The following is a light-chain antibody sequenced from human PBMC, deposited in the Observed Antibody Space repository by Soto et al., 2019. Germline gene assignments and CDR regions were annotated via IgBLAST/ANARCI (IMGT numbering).Light chain of an antibody. V-gene: IGKV1-39*01. CDR1: QSISSY. CDR2: AAF. J-gene: IGKJ2*01. Sequence: DIQMTQSPSSLSASVGDRVTITCRASQSISSYLNWYQQKPGKAPKLLIYAAFSLQSGVPSRFSGTGSLTDFTPTISSLQPEDFATYYCQQSYSTPYTFGQGTKLEIK. CDR3: QQSYSTPYT.